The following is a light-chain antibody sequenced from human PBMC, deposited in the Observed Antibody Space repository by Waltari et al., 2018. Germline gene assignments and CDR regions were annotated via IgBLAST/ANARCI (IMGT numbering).Light chain of an antibody. V-gene: IGLV2-11*01. CDR3: CSYAGSFVV. J-gene: IGLJ2*01. CDR2: DVS. CDR1: SSDVGGFNY. Sequence: QSALTQPRSVSGSLGQSVTIPCPGTSSDVGGFNYVSWYQQHPGKAPKLMIYDVSKRPSGVPDRFSGSKSGNTASLTISGLQAEDEADYYCCSYAGSFVVFGGGTKLTVL.